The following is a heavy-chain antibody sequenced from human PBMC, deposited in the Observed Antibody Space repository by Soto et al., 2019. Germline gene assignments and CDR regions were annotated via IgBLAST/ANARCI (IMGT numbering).Heavy chain of an antibody. CDR1: GFTFSSYA. Sequence: EVQLLESGGGLVQPGGSLRLSCAASGFTFSSYAMSWVRQAPGKGLEWVSGISGSGGSTYYADSVKGRFTISRDNSKNTLYLQMNSLRAEDTAVYYCAKGFEGSWIQLWLLGAFDIWGQGTKVTVSS. CDR3: AKGFEGSWIQLWLLGAFDI. V-gene: IGHV3-23*01. J-gene: IGHJ3*02. D-gene: IGHD5-18*01. CDR2: ISGSGGST.